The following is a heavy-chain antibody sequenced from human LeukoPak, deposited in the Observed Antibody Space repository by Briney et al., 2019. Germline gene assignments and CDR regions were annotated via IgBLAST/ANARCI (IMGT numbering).Heavy chain of an antibody. CDR2: ISGSGGAA. CDR3: AKNRQSTYYYYGMDV. J-gene: IGHJ6*02. D-gene: IGHD2-2*01. V-gene: IGHV3-23*01. Sequence: PGGSLRLSCAASGFTVSSYSMNWVRQAPGKGLEWVSSISGSGGAAHYAGSVKGRFTISRDNSKNTLYLQMNSLRADDTAVYYCAKNRQSTYYYYGMDVWGQGTTVTVSS. CDR1: GFTVSSYS.